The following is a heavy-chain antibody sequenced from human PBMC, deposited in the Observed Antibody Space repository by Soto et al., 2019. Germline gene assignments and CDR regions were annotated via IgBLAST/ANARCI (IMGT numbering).Heavy chain of an antibody. D-gene: IGHD3-3*01. CDR1: GGSISSYY. CDR3: ARGNYDFWSGYLWWFDP. Sequence: SETLSLTCTVSGGSISSYYWSWIRQPPGKGLEWIGYIYYSGSTNYNPSLKSRVTISVDTSKNQFSLKLSSVTAADTAVYYCARGNYDFWSGYLWWFDPWGQGTLVTVSS. V-gene: IGHV4-59*01. J-gene: IGHJ5*02. CDR2: IYYSGST.